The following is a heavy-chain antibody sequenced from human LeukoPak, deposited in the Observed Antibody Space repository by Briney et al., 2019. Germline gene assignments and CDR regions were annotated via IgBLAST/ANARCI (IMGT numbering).Heavy chain of an antibody. D-gene: IGHD6-19*01. Sequence: GGSLRLSCAASGFTFSSYPMSWVRQAPGKGLEWVSAISGSGGSTYYADSVKGRFTISRDNSKNTLYLQMNSLRAEDTAVYYCAKDRSSIAVAGTYDYWGQGTLVTVSS. CDR2: ISGSGGST. CDR3: AKDRSSIAVAGTYDY. J-gene: IGHJ4*02. CDR1: GFTFSSYP. V-gene: IGHV3-23*01.